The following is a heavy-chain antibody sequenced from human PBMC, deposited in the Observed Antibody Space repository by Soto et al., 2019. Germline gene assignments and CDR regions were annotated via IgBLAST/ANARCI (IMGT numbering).Heavy chain of an antibody. Sequence: QVQLVQSGAEVKKPGASVKVSCKASGYIFNDYYMHWVRQAPGQGLEWMGWIKPNSGDTTYAQKFQDRVTTSRNTSISTAYMQRTRLTSDDSGVCYRRRGLDSGERCDIWG. J-gene: IGHJ3*02. CDR2: IKPNSGDT. V-gene: IGHV1-2*02. D-gene: IGHD6-19*01. CDR3: RRGLDSGERCDI. CDR1: GYIFNDYY.